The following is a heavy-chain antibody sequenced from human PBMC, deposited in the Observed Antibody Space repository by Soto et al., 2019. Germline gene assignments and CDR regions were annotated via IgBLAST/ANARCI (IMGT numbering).Heavy chain of an antibody. CDR1: GFTFSSYG. Sequence: GGSLRLSCAASGFTFSSYGMHWVRQAPGKGLEWVAVISYDGSNKYYADSVKGRFTISRDNSKNTLYLQMNSLRAEDTAVYYCAKEQGYYGSGSYYDYWGQGTLVTVSS. CDR2: ISYDGSNK. CDR3: AKEQGYYGSGSYYDY. D-gene: IGHD3-10*01. V-gene: IGHV3-30*18. J-gene: IGHJ4*02.